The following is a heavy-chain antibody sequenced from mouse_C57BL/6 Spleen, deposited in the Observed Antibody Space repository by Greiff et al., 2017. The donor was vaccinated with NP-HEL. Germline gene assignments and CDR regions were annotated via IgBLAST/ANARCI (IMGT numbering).Heavy chain of an antibody. D-gene: IGHD3-2*02. V-gene: IGHV1-18*01. Sequence: EVQLQQSGPELVKPGASVKIPCKASGYTFTDYNMDWVKQSHGKSLEWIGDINPNNGGTNYNQKLKGKATLTVDKSSSTAYMELRSLTSEDTAVYDWARSTAQALSFDYWGQGTTLTVSS. CDR2: INPNNGGT. CDR1: GYTFTDYN. J-gene: IGHJ2*01. CDR3: ARSTAQALSFDY.